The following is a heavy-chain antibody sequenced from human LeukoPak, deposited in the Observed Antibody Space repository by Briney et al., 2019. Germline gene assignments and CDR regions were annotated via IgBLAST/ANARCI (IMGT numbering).Heavy chain of an antibody. CDR3: ARRSNYDLLTGYRDYFDY. D-gene: IGHD3-9*01. CDR1: GGSISTYY. V-gene: IGHV4-59*08. CDR2: IYYSGTT. J-gene: IGHJ4*02. Sequence: PSETLSLTCTVSGGSISTYYWSWIRQPPGKGLEWIGYIYYSGTTNYNPSLKSRVTMSVDTSMTRFSLKLSSVTAADTAVYCCARRSNYDLLTGYRDYFDYWGQGTLVTVSS.